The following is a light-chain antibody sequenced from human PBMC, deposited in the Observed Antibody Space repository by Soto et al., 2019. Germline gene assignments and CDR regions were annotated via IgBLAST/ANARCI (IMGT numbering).Light chain of an antibody. Sequence: DIQMTQSPSTLSGSVGDRVTITCRASQTISSWLAWYQQKPGKAPKLLIYKASTLKSGVPSRFSGSGSGTEITLTISSLQPDDFATYYCQQYNSHWTFGQGTKVDIK. CDR2: KAS. J-gene: IGKJ1*01. CDR3: QQYNSHWT. V-gene: IGKV1-5*03. CDR1: QTISSW.